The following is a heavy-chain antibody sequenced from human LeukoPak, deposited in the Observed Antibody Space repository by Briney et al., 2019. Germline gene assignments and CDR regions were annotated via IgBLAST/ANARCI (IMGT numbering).Heavy chain of an antibody. CDR1: GGSISSYY. V-gene: IGHV4-59*01. Sequence: PSETLSLTCTVSGGSISSYYWSWIRQLPGKGLEWIGYIYYSGSTNYNPSLKSRATISVDTSKNQFSLKLSSVTAADTAVYYCASFKDYYGSGSFDYWGQGTLVTVSS. D-gene: IGHD3-10*01. CDR2: IYYSGST. J-gene: IGHJ4*02. CDR3: ASFKDYYGSGSFDY.